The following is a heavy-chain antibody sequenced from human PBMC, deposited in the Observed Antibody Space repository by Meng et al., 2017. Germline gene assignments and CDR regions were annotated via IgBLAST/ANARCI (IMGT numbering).Heavy chain of an antibody. V-gene: IGHV3-21*01. Sequence: GESLKISCAASGFTFSSYSMNWVRQAPGKGLEWVSSISGSSSYIYYADSVKGRFTISRDNAKNSLYLQMNSLRAEDTAVYYCARAPQIRYFDFGAENWFDPWGQGTLVTVSS. CDR3: ARAPQIRYFDFGAENWFDP. CDR1: GFTFSSYS. J-gene: IGHJ5*02. D-gene: IGHD3-9*01. CDR2: ISGSSSYI.